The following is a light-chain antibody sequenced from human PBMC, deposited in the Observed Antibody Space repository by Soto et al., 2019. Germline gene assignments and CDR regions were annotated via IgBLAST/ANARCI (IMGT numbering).Light chain of an antibody. CDR3: QQCNDWPHT. CDR1: QSVSSN. CDR2: GAS. Sequence: EIVMTQSPVTLSVSPGESATLSCRASQSVSSNLAWYQQKPGQAPRPLIYGASTRATGIPARFSGRGSATDFTLTISSLQSEDCAVYYCQQCNDWPHTFGQGTKLEIK. V-gene: IGKV3-15*01. J-gene: IGKJ2*01.